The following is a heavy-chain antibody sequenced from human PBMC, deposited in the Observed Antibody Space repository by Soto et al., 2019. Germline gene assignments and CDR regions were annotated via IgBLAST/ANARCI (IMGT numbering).Heavy chain of an antibody. CDR2: IIPILGIA. CDR3: AREVKDWGSGWFSNYFDY. CDR1: GGTFSSYT. J-gene: IGHJ4*02. V-gene: IGHV1-69*04. D-gene: IGHD6-19*01. Sequence: SVKVSCKASGGTFSSYTISWVRQAPGQGLEWMGRIIPILGIANYAQKFQGRVTITADKSTSTAYMELSCLRSEDTAVYYCAREVKDWGSGWFSNYFDYWGQRTLVTVSS.